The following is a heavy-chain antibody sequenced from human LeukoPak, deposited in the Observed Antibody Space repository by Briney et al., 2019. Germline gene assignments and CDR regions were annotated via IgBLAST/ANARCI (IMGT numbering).Heavy chain of an antibody. V-gene: IGHV3-21*06. CDR3: VRDVGAVRGEVYFDY. D-gene: IGHD3-10*01. CDR2: IAGSGPYM. Sequence: GGSLRLSCAASGFTFSTFAMHWVRLSPGKGLEWVSSIAGSGPYMLYADSVKHRFTISRDNTKNLLYLEMNSLRAEDTAMYFCVRDVGAVRGEVYFDYWGQGTLVTVSS. J-gene: IGHJ4*02. CDR1: GFTFSTFA.